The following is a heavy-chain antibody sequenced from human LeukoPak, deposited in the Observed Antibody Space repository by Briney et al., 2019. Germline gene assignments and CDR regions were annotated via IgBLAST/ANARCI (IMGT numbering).Heavy chain of an antibody. Sequence: GGSLRLSCAASGFTFSSYSMNWVRQAPGKGLEWVSSISSSSSYIYYADSAKGRFTISRDNAKNSLYLQMNSLRAEDTAVYYCARYCYGIVGATCYAFDIWGQGTMVTVSS. CDR3: ARYCYGIVGATCYAFDI. J-gene: IGHJ3*02. V-gene: IGHV3-21*01. CDR2: ISSSSSYI. D-gene: IGHD1-26*01. CDR1: GFTFSSYS.